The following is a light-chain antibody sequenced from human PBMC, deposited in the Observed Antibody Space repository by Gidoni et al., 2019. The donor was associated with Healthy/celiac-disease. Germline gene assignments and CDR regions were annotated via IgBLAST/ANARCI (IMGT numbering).Light chain of an antibody. J-gene: IGKJ5*01. CDR2: DAS. Sequence: EIVLTQSPATLSLSPGERATLSCRASQSVSSYLAWYKQKPGKAPRLLIYDASNRATDIPARFSGSGSGTDFTLTISSLEPEDFAVYYCQQRSNWPPVFGQGTRLEIK. CDR1: QSVSSY. CDR3: QQRSNWPPV. V-gene: IGKV3-11*01.